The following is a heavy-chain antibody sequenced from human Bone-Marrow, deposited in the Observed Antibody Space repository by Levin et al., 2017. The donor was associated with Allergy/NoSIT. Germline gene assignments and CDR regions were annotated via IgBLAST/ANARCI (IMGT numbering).Heavy chain of an antibody. CDR2: IYYSGRA. CDR3: ARRTNKAVAAFNWFDT. CDR1: GDSLSKYY. V-gene: IGHV4-59*08. J-gene: IGHJ5*02. Sequence: TSETLSLTCSVSGDSLSKYYWTWIRQTPGKGLEWIGHIYYSGRASYNPSLQSRVTISVDTANMQFSLRLISVTAADTAVYYCARRTNKAVAAFNWFDTWGQGTLVAVSA. D-gene: IGHD6-19*01.